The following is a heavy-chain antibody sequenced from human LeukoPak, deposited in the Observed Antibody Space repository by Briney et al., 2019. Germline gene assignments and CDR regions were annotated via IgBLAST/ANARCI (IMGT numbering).Heavy chain of an antibody. CDR3: ARGPRPYYGSGSYLDY. V-gene: IGHV4-39*07. D-gene: IGHD3-10*01. J-gene: IGHJ4*02. CDR2: IHNSGST. CDR1: GGSISNNNYY. Sequence: SETLSLTCTVSGGSISNNNYYWGWIRQPPGKGLEWIVSIHNSGSTYYNPSLKSRVTISVDTSKNQFSLKLSSVTAADTAVYYCARGPRPYYGSGSYLDYWGQGTLVTVSS.